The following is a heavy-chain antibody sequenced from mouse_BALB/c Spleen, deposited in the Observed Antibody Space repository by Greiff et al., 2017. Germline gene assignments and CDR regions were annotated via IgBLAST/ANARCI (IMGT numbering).Heavy chain of an antibody. CDR2: ISYSGST. J-gene: IGHJ2*01. Sequence: DVKLQESGPSLVKPSQTLSLTCSVTGDSITSGYWNWIRKFPGNKLEYMGYISYSGSTYYNPSLKSRISITRDTSKNQYYLQLNSVTTEDTATYYCARYEGLWGAHYFDYWGQGTTLTVSS. D-gene: IGHD1-1*02. V-gene: IGHV3-8*02. CDR1: GDSITSGY. CDR3: ARYEGLWGAHYFDY.